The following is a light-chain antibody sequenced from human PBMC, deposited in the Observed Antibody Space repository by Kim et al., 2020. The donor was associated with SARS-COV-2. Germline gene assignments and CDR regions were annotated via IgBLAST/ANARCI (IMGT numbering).Light chain of an antibody. Sequence: QSALTQPASVSGSPGQSITISCTGTSSDIGAYDYVSWYQQPPGKAPNLLIYDVTKRPSGVSNRFSGSKSGNTASLTISGLQAEDEADYYCSSWGVFGTGTKVNVL. CDR1: SSDIGAYDY. CDR3: SSWGV. V-gene: IGLV2-14*03. CDR2: DVT. J-gene: IGLJ1*01.